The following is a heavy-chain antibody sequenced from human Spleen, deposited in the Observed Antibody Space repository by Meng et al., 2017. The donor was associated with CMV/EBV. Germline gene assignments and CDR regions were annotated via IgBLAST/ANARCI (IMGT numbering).Heavy chain of an antibody. Sequence: LSFSFSPSGFVFSSYAIIWVRQAPGKGLEWVSVIYSGGSTYYADSVKGRLTISRDNSKNTLYLQMNSLRAEDTAVYYCARDQSYSSGLDYWGQGTLVTIS. CDR1: GFVFSSYA. CDR3: ARDQSYSSGLDY. V-gene: IGHV3-53*01. CDR2: IYSGGST. D-gene: IGHD6-19*01. J-gene: IGHJ4*02.